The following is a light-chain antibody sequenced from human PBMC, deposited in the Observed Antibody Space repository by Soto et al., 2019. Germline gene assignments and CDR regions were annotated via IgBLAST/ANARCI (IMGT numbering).Light chain of an antibody. CDR1: SSDVGGYNY. CDR3: SSYTSGTTRYV. Sequence: QSVLTQPASVSGSPGQSVTISCTGTSSDVGGYNYVSWYKQNAGKAPKHTMYDVSNRPSGVSDRFSGSKSGNTASLTISGLQAEDEADYYCSSYTSGTTRYVFGPGTKVTVL. J-gene: IGLJ1*01. CDR2: DVS. V-gene: IGLV2-14*03.